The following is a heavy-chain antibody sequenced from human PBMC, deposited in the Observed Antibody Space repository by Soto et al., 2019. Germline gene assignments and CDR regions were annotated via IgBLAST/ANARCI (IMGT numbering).Heavy chain of an antibody. CDR3: AGGGYDYVWGSYRSPGFDY. Sequence: QVQLVQSGAEVKKPGSSVKVSCKASGGTFSSYAISWVRQAPGQGLEWMGGIIPIFGTANYAQKFQGRVTMTADESTSPAYMELSSLRSEDTAVYYCAGGGYDYVWGSYRSPGFDYWGQGTLVTVSS. V-gene: IGHV1-69*12. J-gene: IGHJ4*02. CDR1: GGTFSSYA. D-gene: IGHD3-16*02. CDR2: IIPIFGTA.